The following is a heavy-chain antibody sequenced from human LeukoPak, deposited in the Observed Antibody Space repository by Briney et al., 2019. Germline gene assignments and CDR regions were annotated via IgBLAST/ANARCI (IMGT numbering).Heavy chain of an antibody. CDR1: GGSITSGSYY. Sequence: PSQTLSLTCSVSGGSITSGSYYWSWIRQPAGKGLEWIGRIYTSGSTNYNPSLKSRVTISVDTSKNQFSLKLSSVTAADTAVYFCARGPYSYDSSGAFDIWGQGTMVTVSS. CDR3: ARGPYSYDSSGAFDI. D-gene: IGHD3-22*01. J-gene: IGHJ3*02. V-gene: IGHV4-61*02. CDR2: IYTSGST.